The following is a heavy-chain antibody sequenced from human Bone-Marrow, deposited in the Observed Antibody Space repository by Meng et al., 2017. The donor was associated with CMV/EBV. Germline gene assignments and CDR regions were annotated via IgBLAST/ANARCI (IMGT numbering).Heavy chain of an antibody. CDR3: ARDGYDFWSGLKYGMDV. V-gene: IGHV4-30-4*08. CDR2: IYYSGST. CDR1: GGSISSGDYY. J-gene: IGHJ6*02. Sequence: SEPLSLTCTVSGGSISSGDYYWSWIRQPPGKGLEWIGYIYYSGSTYYNPSLKSRVTISVDTSKNQFSLKPSSVTAADTAVYYCARDGYDFWSGLKYGMDVWGQGTTVTVSS. D-gene: IGHD3-3*01.